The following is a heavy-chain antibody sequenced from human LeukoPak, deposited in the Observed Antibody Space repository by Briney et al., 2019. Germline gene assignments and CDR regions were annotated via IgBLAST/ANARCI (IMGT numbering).Heavy chain of an antibody. Sequence: SETLSLTCAVYGGSFSGYYWSWIRQPPGKGLEWIGEINHSGSTNYNPSLKSRVTISVDTSKNQFSLKLSSVTAAGTAVYYCARREIAAAGTVFDYGGQGTLVTVSS. V-gene: IGHV4-34*01. D-gene: IGHD6-13*01. CDR3: ARREIAAAGTVFDY. J-gene: IGHJ4*02. CDR2: INHSGST. CDR1: GGSFSGYY.